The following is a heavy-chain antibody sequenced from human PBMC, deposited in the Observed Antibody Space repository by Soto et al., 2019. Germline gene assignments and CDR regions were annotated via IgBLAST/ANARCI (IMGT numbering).Heavy chain of an antibody. CDR1: GYTFTGYY. J-gene: IGHJ6*02. CDR3: ARDRGKYCSGGSCRYYYGMDV. V-gene: IGHV1-2*04. Sequence: GASVKVSCTASGYTFTGYYMHWVRQAPGQGLEWMGWINPNSGGTNYAQKFQGWVTMTRDTSISTAYMELSRLRSDDTAVYYCARDRGKYCSGGSCRYYYGMDVWGQGTTVTVSS. D-gene: IGHD2-15*01. CDR2: INPNSGGT.